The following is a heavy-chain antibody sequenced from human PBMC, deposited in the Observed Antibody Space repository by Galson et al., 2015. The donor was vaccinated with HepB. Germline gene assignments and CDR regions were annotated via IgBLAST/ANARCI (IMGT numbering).Heavy chain of an antibody. Sequence: SLRLSCASSGFTFGDYAMNWVRQAPGKGLEWVAFIRTETYVGTTEYAASVKGRFTIFREDSNRIAYLQMNSLKIADTAVYYCTRDLGYNYVSGSDYWGQGTLVTVSS. V-gene: IGHV3-49*04. D-gene: IGHD3-10*01. CDR3: TRDLGYNYVSGSDY. J-gene: IGHJ4*02. CDR2: IRTETYVGTT. CDR1: GFTFGDYA.